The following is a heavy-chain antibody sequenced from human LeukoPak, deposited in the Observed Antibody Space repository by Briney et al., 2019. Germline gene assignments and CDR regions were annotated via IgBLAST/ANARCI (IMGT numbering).Heavy chain of an antibody. CDR1: GYTFTSYD. V-gene: IGHV1-8*01. J-gene: IGHJ6*03. CDR3: ARGGYCSSTSCSPGGYYYYMDV. D-gene: IGHD2-2*01. Sequence: ASVKVSCKASGYTFTSYDINWVRQATGQGLQWMGWMNPNSGNTGYAQKFQGRVTMTRNTSISTAYMELSSLRSEDTAVYYCARGGYCSSTSCSPGGYYYYMDVWGKGTTVTVSS. CDR2: MNPNSGNT.